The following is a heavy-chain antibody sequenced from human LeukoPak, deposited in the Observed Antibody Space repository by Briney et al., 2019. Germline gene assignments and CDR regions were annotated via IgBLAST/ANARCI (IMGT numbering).Heavy chain of an antibody. J-gene: IGHJ6*03. CDR1: GGSITSGRYY. D-gene: IGHD2-21*02. CDR3: ARGVVTDDYYMDV. V-gene: IGHV4-61*02. Sequence: SETLSLTCSVSGGSITSGRYYWPWIRQPAAKGLEWIGRLYTNDNTNYDPSLESRVSISVDTSKSQFYLQLTSVTAADTAVYFCARGVVTDDYYMDVWGKGITVIVSS. CDR2: LYTNDNT.